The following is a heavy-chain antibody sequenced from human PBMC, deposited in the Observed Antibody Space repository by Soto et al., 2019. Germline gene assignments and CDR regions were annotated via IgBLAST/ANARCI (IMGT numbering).Heavy chain of an antibody. CDR2: ISWNNDAI. D-gene: IGHD6-13*01. CDR3: AKGRSIAVSGDGFDY. V-gene: IGHV3-9*02. CDR1: GFTSDDYA. J-gene: IGHJ4*02. Sequence: DVYLVESGGGLVQPGRSLRLSSTASGFTSDDYAMHWVRQTPGKGLEWVSGISWNNDAIGQADSVKVRFTISRDNTKNSLYLQMNSLRIEDTALYYCAKGRSIAVSGDGFDYWGQGTLVTVSS.